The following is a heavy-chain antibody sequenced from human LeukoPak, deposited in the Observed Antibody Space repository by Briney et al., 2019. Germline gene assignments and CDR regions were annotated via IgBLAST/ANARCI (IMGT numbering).Heavy chain of an antibody. J-gene: IGHJ4*02. V-gene: IGHV4-34*01. D-gene: IGHD2-8*01. CDR2: INHRGTT. CDR3: ARADCTNAVCPFDY. Sequence: PSETLSLTCGVSGGSSSSDSSYWTWIRQPPGKGLEWIGEINHRGTTNYNPSLKSRVTISLDTSKNQFSLRLSSLTAADTALYYCARADCTNAVCPFDYWGQGVLVTVSS. CDR1: GGSSSSDSSY.